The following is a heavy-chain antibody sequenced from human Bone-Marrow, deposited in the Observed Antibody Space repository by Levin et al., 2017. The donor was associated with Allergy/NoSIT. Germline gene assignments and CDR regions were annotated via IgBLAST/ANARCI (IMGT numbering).Heavy chain of an antibody. CDR2: FDRGEGET. V-gene: IGHV1-24*01. CDR1: GYTLTDLS. CDR3: ATDSSGPGYDYGLDV. Sequence: GESLKISCKVSGYTLTDLSMHWVRQPPGKGLEWMGGFDRGEGETIYAQKFQGRVTMTEDPSTDTAYLELNNLTSEDTAVYYCATDSSGPGYDYGLDVWGQGTTVTVSS. J-gene: IGHJ6*02. D-gene: IGHD5-18*01.